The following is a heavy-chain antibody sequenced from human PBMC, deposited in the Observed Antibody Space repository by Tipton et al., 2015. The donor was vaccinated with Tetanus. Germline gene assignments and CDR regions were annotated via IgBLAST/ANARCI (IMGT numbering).Heavy chain of an antibody. J-gene: IGHJ3*02. D-gene: IGHD6-6*01. Sequence: MQLVQSGAEVKKPGESLKISCKGSGYSFTSYSIGWVRQMSGTGLEWRGIIYPDASDAIYSPPFQGQVTISADNSISTASVQWSGLKASDTAMYYCARHPSQDAFDIWGQGTMVTVSS. CDR1: GYSFTSYS. CDR3: ARHPSQDAFDI. V-gene: IGHV5-51*01. CDR2: IYPDASDA.